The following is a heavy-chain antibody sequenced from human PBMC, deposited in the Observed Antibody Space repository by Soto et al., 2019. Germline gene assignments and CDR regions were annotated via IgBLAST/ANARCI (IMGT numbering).Heavy chain of an antibody. Sequence: PGESLKISCKGSGYSFTSYWISWVRQMPGKGLEWMGRIDPSDSYTNYSPSFQGHVTISAAKSISTAYLQWSSLKASDTAMYYCARHLNYYDSCRDVMSFGGIYVWAQGTTVPVS. CDR3: ARHLNYYDSCRDVMSFGGIYV. D-gene: IGHD3-22*01. J-gene: IGHJ6*02. CDR2: IDPSDSYT. V-gene: IGHV5-10-1*01. CDR1: GYSFTSYW.